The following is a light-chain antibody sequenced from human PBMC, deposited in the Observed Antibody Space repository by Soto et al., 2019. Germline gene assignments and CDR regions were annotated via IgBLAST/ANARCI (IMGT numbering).Light chain of an antibody. CDR1: QSVSSGY. CDR3: QQYSSSPSIT. Sequence: EIVLTQSPGTLSLSPGERATLSFSASQSVSSGYLAWYQQKPGQAPRLLIYGASTRATGIPDRFSGSGSGTDFTLTISRLEPEDFAVYYCQQYSSSPSITFGQGARLEIK. J-gene: IGKJ5*01. CDR2: GAS. V-gene: IGKV3-20*01.